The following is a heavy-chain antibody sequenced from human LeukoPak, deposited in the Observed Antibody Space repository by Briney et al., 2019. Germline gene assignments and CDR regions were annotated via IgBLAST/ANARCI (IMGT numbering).Heavy chain of an antibody. V-gene: IGHV3-23*01. J-gene: IGHJ4*02. D-gene: IGHD1-20*01. CDR2: MSGSGDAT. CDR3: SKGRSNFGYLSGDY. CDR1: GFTFSDFA. Sequence: GGSLRLSCAASGFTFSDFAMTWVRQAPGKGLEWVSAMSGSGDATYYADSVKGRFTISRDNSKSTLYLQMNDVETEDTAIYYCSKGRSNFGYLSGDYWGQGTLVTVSS.